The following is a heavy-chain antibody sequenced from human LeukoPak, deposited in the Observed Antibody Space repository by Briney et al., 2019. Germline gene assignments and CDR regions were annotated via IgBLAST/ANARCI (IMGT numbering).Heavy chain of an antibody. Sequence: SETLSLTCAVAGYSISTGNYWGWIRQSPEKGLEWIGSIHYSGSTLYNPSLKSRVTISIDTSKNQFSLRLNSVTAADTAVYYCASLGGYQNGNFDFWGQGTLVTVSS. CDR2: IHYSGST. D-gene: IGHD3-16*01. J-gene: IGHJ4*02. CDR3: ASLGGYQNGNFDF. V-gene: IGHV4-38-2*01. CDR1: GYSISTGNY.